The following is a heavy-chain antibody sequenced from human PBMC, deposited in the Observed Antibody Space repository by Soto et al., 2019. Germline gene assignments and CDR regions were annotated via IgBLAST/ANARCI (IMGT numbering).Heavy chain of an antibody. D-gene: IGHD3-22*01. Sequence: TSETLSLTCTVSGVSISSGDYYWSWIRQPPGKGLEWIGYIYYSGSTYYNPSLKSRVTISVDTSKNQFSLKLSSVTAADTAVYYCARDLGRRYYDSTWFDPWGQGTLVTVSS. V-gene: IGHV4-30-4*01. CDR1: GVSISSGDYY. CDR3: ARDLGRRYYDSTWFDP. J-gene: IGHJ5*02. CDR2: IYYSGST.